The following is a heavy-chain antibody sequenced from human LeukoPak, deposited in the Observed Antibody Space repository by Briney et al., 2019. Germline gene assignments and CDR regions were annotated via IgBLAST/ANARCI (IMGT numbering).Heavy chain of an antibody. J-gene: IGHJ4*02. D-gene: IGHD2-2*01. Sequence: ASVKVSCKASGGTFSSYAISWVGQAPGQGLEWMGGIIPIFGTAIYAQKFQGRVTITTDESTKTAYMEVSSLRSEDTAVYYCARNILGYCSSTSCYGFDYWGQGTLVTVSS. CDR2: IIPIFGTA. V-gene: IGHV1-69*05. CDR3: ARNILGYCSSTSCYGFDY. CDR1: GGTFSSYA.